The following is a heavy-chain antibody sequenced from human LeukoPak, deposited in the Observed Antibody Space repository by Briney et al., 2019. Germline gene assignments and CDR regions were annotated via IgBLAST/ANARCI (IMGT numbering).Heavy chain of an antibody. Sequence: PGGSLTLSCAASGCTFSSYGMHWVRQTPGEGLEWVAFIRYDGGNKYYADSVKGRFTISRDNSKNTLYLQMNSLRAEDTAVYYCAKDLGVWDPSSFDYWGQGTLVTVSS. D-gene: IGHD1-26*01. V-gene: IGHV3-30*02. CDR3: AKDLGVWDPSSFDY. J-gene: IGHJ4*02. CDR1: GCTFSSYG. CDR2: IRYDGGNK.